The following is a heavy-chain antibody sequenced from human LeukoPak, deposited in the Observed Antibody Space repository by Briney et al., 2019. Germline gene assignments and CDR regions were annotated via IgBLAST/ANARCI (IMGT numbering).Heavy chain of an antibody. Sequence: SETLSLTCTVSGCSIRIYYWSWIRQPPGKGLEWIGYVYNSGSTDYNPSLKSRVTISADTSKNQFSLKLSSVIAADTAVYYCVRDRELNYWGQGILVTVSS. V-gene: IGHV4-59*01. D-gene: IGHD5-24*01. CDR1: GCSIRIYY. CDR3: VRDRELNY. CDR2: VYNSGST. J-gene: IGHJ4*02.